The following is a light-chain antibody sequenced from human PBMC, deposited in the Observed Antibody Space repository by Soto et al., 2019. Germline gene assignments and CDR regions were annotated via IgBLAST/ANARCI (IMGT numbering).Light chain of an antibody. CDR3: QHYANLPPLT. J-gene: IGKJ4*01. CDR1: QDINNF. V-gene: IGKV1-33*01. CDR2: DAS. Sequence: DIQMTQSPSSLSASVGDRVTITCQASQDINNFLNWYQQKPGSAPKLLIYDASNLETGVPSRFSGSGSGTDFIFSISSLQPEDSATYYCQHYANLPPLTFGGGTKVEI.